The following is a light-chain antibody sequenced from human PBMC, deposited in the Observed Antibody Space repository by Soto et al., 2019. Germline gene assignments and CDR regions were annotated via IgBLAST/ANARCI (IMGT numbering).Light chain of an antibody. Sequence: DIVMTQSPLSLPVTPGEPASISCRSSQSLLYSNGYNYVDWYLQKPGQSPQLLIYLGSHRASGVPDRFSGSVSGTDFILKISRVEAEDVGVYYCVQALQSRTFGGGTKVEIK. CDR3: VQALQSRT. CDR1: QSLLYSNGYNY. J-gene: IGKJ4*01. CDR2: LGS. V-gene: IGKV2-28*01.